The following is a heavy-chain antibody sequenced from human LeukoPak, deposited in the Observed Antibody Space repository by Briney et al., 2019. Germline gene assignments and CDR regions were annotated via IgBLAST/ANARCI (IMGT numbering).Heavy chain of an antibody. J-gene: IGHJ4*02. V-gene: IGHV3-23*01. CDR2: ISGSDGRT. CDR3: AKDRDTYGYVTSFDY. Sequence: GVSLRLSCAASGFTFSSYAMSWVRRTPGQGLEWVSAISGSDGRTYYADSVKGRFTISRDNSKNTLYLQMNSLRADDTAVFYCAKDRDTYGYVTSFDYWGQGTLVTVSS. D-gene: IGHD5-18*01. CDR1: GFTFSSYA.